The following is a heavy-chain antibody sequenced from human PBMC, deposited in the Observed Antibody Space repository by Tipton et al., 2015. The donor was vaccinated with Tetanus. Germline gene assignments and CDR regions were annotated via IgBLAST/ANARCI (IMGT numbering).Heavy chain of an antibody. D-gene: IGHD3-22*01. CDR2: IKTDGSAT. CDR1: GFTFSSYW. CDR3: ARQWDSIGLSAFDI. Sequence: SLRLSCAASGFTFSSYWMHWVRQAPGKGLVWVSRIKTDGSATIYADSVKGRFTISRDNSKNTVYLQMSSLRAEDTAVYYCARQWDSIGLSAFDIWGQGTMVTVSS. J-gene: IGHJ3*02. V-gene: IGHV3-74*01.